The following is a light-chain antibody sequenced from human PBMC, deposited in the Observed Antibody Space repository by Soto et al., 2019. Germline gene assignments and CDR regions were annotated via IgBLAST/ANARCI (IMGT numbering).Light chain of an antibody. CDR3: QQYGSSGT. CDR1: QSVLYSSNNKNY. J-gene: IGKJ1*01. V-gene: IGKV4-1*01. Sequence: DIVLTQSPDSLAVSLGERATINCKSSQSVLYSSNNKNYLAWYQQKPGQPPKLLIYWASTRESGVPDRFSGSGSGTDFTLTISSLQAEDFAVYYCQQYGSSGTFGQGTKVDIK. CDR2: WAS.